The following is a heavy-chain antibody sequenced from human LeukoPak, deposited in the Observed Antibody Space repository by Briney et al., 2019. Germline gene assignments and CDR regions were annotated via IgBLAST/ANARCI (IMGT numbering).Heavy chain of an antibody. Sequence: GRSLRLSCAASGFNFDYYAMHWVRLVPGKGLEWVAGITWNSDSTGYGDSVKGRFIISRDNAQNSLYLEMSSLRAEDTAFYYCAKGLYYDILTGNWFDPWGRGTLVTVSS. D-gene: IGHD3-9*01. CDR3: AKGLYYDILTGNWFDP. J-gene: IGHJ5*02. V-gene: IGHV3-9*01. CDR2: ITWNSDST. CDR1: GFNFDYYA.